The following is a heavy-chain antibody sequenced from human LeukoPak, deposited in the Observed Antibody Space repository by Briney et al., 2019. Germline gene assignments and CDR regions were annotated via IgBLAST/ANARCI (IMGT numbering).Heavy chain of an antibody. CDR3: ARALYDSSGYYFDY. CDR2: IRPDGSEK. J-gene: IGHJ4*02. V-gene: IGHV3-7*01. CDR1: GFSFSTYW. Sequence: PGGSLRLSCETSGFSFSTYWMSWVRQAPGKGLEWVANIRPDGSEKYYVDSVKGRFTISSDNAKNSLYLQMNSLRAEDTAVYYCARALYDSSGYYFDYWGQGTLVTVSS. D-gene: IGHD3-22*01.